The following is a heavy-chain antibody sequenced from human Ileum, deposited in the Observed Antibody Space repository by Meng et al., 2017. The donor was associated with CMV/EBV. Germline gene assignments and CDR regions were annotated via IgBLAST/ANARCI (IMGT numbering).Heavy chain of an antibody. CDR2: IHPSGST. V-gene: IGHV4-34*01. Sequence: KLQQLGAGLLKPLEPLFLTCGVYGGSFSNYSWSVISQSPGKGLEWIGEIHPSGSTYYNPSLNSRVTMSVDTSKNQFSLNLRSVTAADTAVYYCSRGADAYKSGRSWGQGTLVTVSS. J-gene: IGHJ5*02. CDR1: GGSFSNYS. CDR3: SRGADAYKSGRS. D-gene: IGHD5-24*01.